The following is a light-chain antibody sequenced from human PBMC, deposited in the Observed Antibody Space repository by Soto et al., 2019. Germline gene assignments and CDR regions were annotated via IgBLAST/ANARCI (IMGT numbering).Light chain of an antibody. J-gene: IGLJ2*01. V-gene: IGLV2-14*01. Sequence: QSALTQPASVSGSPGQSITISCTGTSSDVGRYNYVSWFQQHPGKAPKLMIFEVSTRPSGVSNRFSGPKSGNTASLTISGLQIEDEADYYCCSYTSSTSAVFGGGTKLPVL. CDR2: EVS. CDR1: SSDVGRYNY. CDR3: CSYTSSTSAV.